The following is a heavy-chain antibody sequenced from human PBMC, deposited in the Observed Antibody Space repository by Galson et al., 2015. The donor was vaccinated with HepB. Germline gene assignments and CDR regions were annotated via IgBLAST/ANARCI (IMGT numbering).Heavy chain of an antibody. J-gene: IGHJ6*02. Sequence: SVKVSCKASGGTFSSYAISWVRQAPGQGLEWMGGIIPIFGTANYAQKFQGRVTITADKSTSTAYMELSSLRSEDTAVYYCARDRFDFWSGYYNYYYYYGMDVWGQGTTVTVSS. V-gene: IGHV1-69*06. CDR3: ARDRFDFWSGYYNYYYYYGMDV. CDR1: GGTFSSYA. D-gene: IGHD3-3*01. CDR2: IIPIFGTA.